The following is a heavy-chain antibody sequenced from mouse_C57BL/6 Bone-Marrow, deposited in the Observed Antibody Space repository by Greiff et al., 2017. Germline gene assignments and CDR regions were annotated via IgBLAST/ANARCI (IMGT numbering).Heavy chain of an antibody. CDR2: ISSGSSTI. V-gene: IGHV5-17*01. Sequence: EVKLVESGGGLVKPGGSLKLSCAASGFTFSDYGMHWVRQAPEKGLEWVAYISSGSSTIYYADTVKGRFTISRDNAKNTLFLQMTSLRSEDTAMYYCARYDWYYAMDYWGQGTSVTVS. CDR1: GFTFSDYG. J-gene: IGHJ4*01. CDR3: ARYDWYYAMDY. D-gene: IGHD2-12*01.